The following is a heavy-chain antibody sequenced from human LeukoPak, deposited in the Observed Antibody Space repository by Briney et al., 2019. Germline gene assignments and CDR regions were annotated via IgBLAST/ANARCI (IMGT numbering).Heavy chain of an antibody. J-gene: IGHJ4*02. CDR2: ISTSSSYI. Sequence: GGSLRLSCAASGFALTSSDMNWVRQAPGKGLEWVPFISTSSSYIYYADSVKGRFTISRDNAKNSLYLQMNSLRAEDTAVYYCARDVTAVTSYLFDYWGQGTLVTVSS. CDR3: ARDVTAVTSYLFDY. V-gene: IGHV3-21*01. CDR1: GFALTSSD. D-gene: IGHD4-17*01.